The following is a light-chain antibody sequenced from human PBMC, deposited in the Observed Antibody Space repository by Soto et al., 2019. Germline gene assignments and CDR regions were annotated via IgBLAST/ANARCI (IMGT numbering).Light chain of an antibody. J-gene: IGLJ3*02. Sequence: QSALTQPASVSGSPGQSITISCTGTSSDVGGYNYASWYQQHPGQAPTPLIYSASNRPSGVSNRFSGSMFGSTAALTLSGLQAEDEADYYCISYTSSSTRVFGGGTKLTVL. V-gene: IGLV2-14*01. CDR2: SAS. CDR3: ISYTSSSTRV. CDR1: SSDVGGYNY.